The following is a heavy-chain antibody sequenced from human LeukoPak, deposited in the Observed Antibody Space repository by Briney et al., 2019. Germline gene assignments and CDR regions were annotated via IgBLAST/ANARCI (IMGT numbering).Heavy chain of an antibody. Sequence: PGESLRLSCAASGFTFDDYAMHWVRQGPGKGLEWVSGINWNSDSIGYADSVKGRFTISRDNAKNSLYLQMNSLRAEDTALYYCAKGAVAMVFDYWGQGTLVTVSS. CDR2: INWNSDSI. V-gene: IGHV3-9*01. J-gene: IGHJ4*02. CDR1: GFTFDDYA. CDR3: AKGAVAMVFDY. D-gene: IGHD5-18*01.